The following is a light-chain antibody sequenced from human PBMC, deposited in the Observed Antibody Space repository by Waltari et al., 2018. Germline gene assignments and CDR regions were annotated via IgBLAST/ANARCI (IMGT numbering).Light chain of an antibody. Sequence: DIVLTQSPGTLSLSSGERATLPCRASQSVSSIYLAWYQQKPGQAPRLLIYGASSRATGIPDRFSGSGSWTDFTLTISRLEPEDFAVYYCQQYDSSPMSTFGQGTKLEIK. J-gene: IGKJ2*01. CDR3: QQYDSSPMST. V-gene: IGKV3-20*01. CDR2: GAS. CDR1: QSVSSIY.